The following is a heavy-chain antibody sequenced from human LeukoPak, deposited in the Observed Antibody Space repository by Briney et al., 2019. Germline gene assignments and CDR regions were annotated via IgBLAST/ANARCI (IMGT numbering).Heavy chain of an antibody. J-gene: IGHJ4*02. V-gene: IGHV4-39*01. CDR3: ARHTRLVVMYKNSRDY. CDR2: IFNNGST. D-gene: IGHD2-15*01. Sequence: PSETLSLTCTVSGGSFSGSAYSWGWIRQPPGKGLEWIGTIFNNGSTSYHPSLKSRVTISVDTSKIQFSLRLNSVTAADTAIYYCARHTRLVVMYKNSRDYWGQGTLVTVSS. CDR1: GGSFSGSAYS.